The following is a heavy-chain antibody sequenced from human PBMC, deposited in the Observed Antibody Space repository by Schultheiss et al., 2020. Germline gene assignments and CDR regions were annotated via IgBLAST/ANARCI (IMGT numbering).Heavy chain of an antibody. J-gene: IGHJ3*02. CDR3: ATLYYDSSGYAAFDI. CDR2: INAGNGNT. CDR1: GYTFTSYA. D-gene: IGHD3-22*01. Sequence: ASVKVSCEASGYTFTSYAMHWVRQAPGQRLEWMGWINAGNGNTKYSQKFQGRVTITRDTSASTAYMELSSLRSEDTAVYYCATLYYDSSGYAAFDIWGQGTMVTVSS. V-gene: IGHV1-3*01.